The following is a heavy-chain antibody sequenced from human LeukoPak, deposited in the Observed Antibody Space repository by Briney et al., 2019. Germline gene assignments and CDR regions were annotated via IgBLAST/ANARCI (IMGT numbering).Heavy chain of an antibody. CDR3: ASTWDSSSWYYFDY. Sequence: GRSLRLSCAASGFTFSSYAMHWVRQAPGKGLEWVAVISYDGSNKYYADSVKGRFTISRDNSKNTLYLQMNSLRAEDTAVYYCASTWDSSSWYYFDYWGQGTLVTVSS. CDR1: GFTFSSYA. D-gene: IGHD6-13*01. CDR2: ISYDGSNK. J-gene: IGHJ4*02. V-gene: IGHV3-30-3*01.